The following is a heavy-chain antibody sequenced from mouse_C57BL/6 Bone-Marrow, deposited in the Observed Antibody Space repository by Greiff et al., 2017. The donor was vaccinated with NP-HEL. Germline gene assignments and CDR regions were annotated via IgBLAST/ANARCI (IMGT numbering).Heavy chain of an antibody. Sequence: VQLQQSGAELVRPGASVKLSCTASGFNIKDDDMHWVKQRPEQGLEWIGWIDPENGDTEYASKFQGKATITADTSSNTAYLQLSSLTSEDTAVYYCTVSYSSYWFDYWGQGTLVTVSA. J-gene: IGHJ3*01. CDR3: TVSYSSYWFDY. V-gene: IGHV14-4*01. CDR2: IDPENGDT. CDR1: GFNIKDDD. D-gene: IGHD2-5*01.